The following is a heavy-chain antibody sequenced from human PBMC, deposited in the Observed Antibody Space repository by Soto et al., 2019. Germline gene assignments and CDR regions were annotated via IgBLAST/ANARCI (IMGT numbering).Heavy chain of an antibody. D-gene: IGHD1-26*01. CDR2: ISWNSGSI. CDR3: AKDISGGSYLESGMDV. V-gene: IGHV3-9*01. CDR1: GFTFDDYA. Sequence: EVQLVESGGGLVQPGRSLRLSCAASGFTFDDYAMHWVRQAPGKGLEWVSGISWNSGSIGYADSVKGRFTISRDNAKNSLYLQMNSLRAEDTALYYCAKDISGGSYLESGMDVWGQGTTVTVSS. J-gene: IGHJ6*02.